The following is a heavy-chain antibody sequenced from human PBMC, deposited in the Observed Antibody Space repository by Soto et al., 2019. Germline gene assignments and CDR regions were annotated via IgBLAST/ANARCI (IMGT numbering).Heavy chain of an antibody. CDR3: ARDIDWYSNSSGFDN. CDR2: ISSRSSLI. Sequence: XESLSLTCAASSFIFSSHSFNWVRKAPGQGLEWIAYISSRSSLILYADSVRGRFVISRDNALNSLYLQMNSLRAEDTAIYYCARDIDWYSNSSGFDNWGQGTLVTV. CDR1: SFIFSSHS. D-gene: IGHD1-26*01. J-gene: IGHJ4*02. V-gene: IGHV3-21*06.